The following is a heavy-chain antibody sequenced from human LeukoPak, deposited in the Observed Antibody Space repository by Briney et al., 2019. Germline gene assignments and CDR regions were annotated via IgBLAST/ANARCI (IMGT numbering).Heavy chain of an antibody. V-gene: IGHV3-53*01. CDR1: GSSISNGYY. CDR2: IYSGGST. J-gene: IGHJ6*02. CDR3: ARDHSGGYFDWLLSGHYYGMDV. Sequence: ETLSLTCTVSGSSISNGYYWGWVRQAPGKGLEWVSVIYSGGSTYYADSVKGRFTVSRDNSKNTLYLQMNSLRAEDTAVYYCARDHSGGYFDWLLSGHYYGMDVWGQGTTVTVSS. D-gene: IGHD3-9*01.